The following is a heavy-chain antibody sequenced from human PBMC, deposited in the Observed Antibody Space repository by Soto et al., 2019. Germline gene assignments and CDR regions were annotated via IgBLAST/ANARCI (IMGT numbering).Heavy chain of an antibody. CDR1: GFTYSNFA. J-gene: IGHJ4*02. CDR3: ACRAVAGIEQIFDY. CDR2: ISGSVDAT. V-gene: IGHV3-23*01. D-gene: IGHD6-19*01. Sequence: EVQLLESGGGLVQPGGSLRLSCAASGFTYSNFAMTWVRQAPGRGLEWLSTISGSVDATYYADSVKGRFTISRDNSKNTLYLQMNSLRAEDTAIYYCACRAVAGIEQIFDYWGQGTLVTVSS.